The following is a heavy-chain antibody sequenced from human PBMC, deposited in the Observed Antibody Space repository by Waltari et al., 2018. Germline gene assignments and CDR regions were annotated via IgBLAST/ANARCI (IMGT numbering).Heavy chain of an antibody. CDR3: ARVSYSSSLFDY. J-gene: IGHJ4*02. CDR1: GFTFSSYS. Sequence: EVQLVESGGGLVKPGGSLRLSCAASGFTFSSYSMNWVRQAPGKGRGWVESISSSSSYIDADSVKGRFTSSRDNAKNSLYLQMNSLRAEDTAVYYCARVSYSSSLFDYWGQGTLVTVSS. V-gene: IGHV3-21*01. CDR2: ISSSSSYI. D-gene: IGHD6-6*01.